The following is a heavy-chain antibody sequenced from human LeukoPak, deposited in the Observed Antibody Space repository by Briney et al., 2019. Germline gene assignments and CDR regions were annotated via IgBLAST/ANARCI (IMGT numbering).Heavy chain of an antibody. CDR1: AYSVNSGYY. Sequence: PSETLSLACTVSAYSVNSGYYWGWIRQPPGKGLEWIGSISRSGSTYYNPSLKNRLTMSVDTSKNQFSLKLNSVTAADTALYYCARDNDSGSYYDYWGQGTLVTVSS. J-gene: IGHJ4*02. CDR3: ARDNDSGSYYDY. CDR2: ISRSGST. D-gene: IGHD1-26*01. V-gene: IGHV4-38-2*02.